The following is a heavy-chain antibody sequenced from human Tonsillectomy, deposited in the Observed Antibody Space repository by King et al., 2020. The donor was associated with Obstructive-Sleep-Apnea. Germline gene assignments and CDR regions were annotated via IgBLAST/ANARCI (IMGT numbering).Heavy chain of an antibody. CDR3: AKVEYDILTGYYADY. CDR1: GFTFDDYA. J-gene: IGHJ4*02. CDR2: ISWNSGSI. Sequence: VQLVESGEGLVQPGRSLRLSCAASGFTFDDYAMHWVRQAPGKGLVWVSGISWNSGSIGYADSVKGRFTISRDNAKNSLYLQMNSLRAEDTALYYCAKVEYDILTGYYADYWGQGTLVTVSS. V-gene: IGHV3-9*01. D-gene: IGHD3-9*01.